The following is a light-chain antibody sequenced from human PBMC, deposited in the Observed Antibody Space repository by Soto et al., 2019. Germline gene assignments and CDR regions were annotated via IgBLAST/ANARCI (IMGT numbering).Light chain of an antibody. CDR2: DAS. J-gene: IGKJ4*01. CDR3: QQRSNWPVT. V-gene: IGKV3-11*01. Sequence: EIVLTQSPATLSLSPGERATLSCRASQSVSSYLAWYQQKPGQAPRLLIYDASNRATAIPARFSGSGSGTDFTLTISSLEPEDFAVYYGQQRSNWPVTIGGGTKVEIK. CDR1: QSVSSY.